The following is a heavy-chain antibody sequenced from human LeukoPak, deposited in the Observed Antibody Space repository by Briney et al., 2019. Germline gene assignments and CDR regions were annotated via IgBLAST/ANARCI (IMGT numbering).Heavy chain of an antibody. Sequence: GGSLRLSCAASGLDFSGYALHWVRQAPGQGLEWVAVISNDGINKYYADSVKGRFTISRDNYKNTLYLQMNSLRLEDTDIYYCTRVGTGTPHFDYWGQGTLVTVSS. J-gene: IGHJ4*02. CDR2: ISNDGINK. V-gene: IGHV3-30*04. D-gene: IGHD1-1*01. CDR1: GLDFSGYA. CDR3: TRVGTGTPHFDY.